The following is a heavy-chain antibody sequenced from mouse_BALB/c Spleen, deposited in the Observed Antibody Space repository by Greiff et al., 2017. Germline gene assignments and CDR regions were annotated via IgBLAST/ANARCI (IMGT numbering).Heavy chain of an antibody. CDR2: IYPYNGGT. CDR3: AREYDGSMDY. D-gene: IGHD2-14*01. Sequence: EVQLQQSGPELVKPGASVKISCKASGYTFTDYNMHWVKQSHGKSLEWIGYIYPYNGGTGYNQKFKSKATLTVDNSSSTAYMELRSLTSEDSAVYYCAREYDGSMDYWGQGTSVTVSS. V-gene: IGHV1S29*02. CDR1: GYTFTDYN. J-gene: IGHJ4*01.